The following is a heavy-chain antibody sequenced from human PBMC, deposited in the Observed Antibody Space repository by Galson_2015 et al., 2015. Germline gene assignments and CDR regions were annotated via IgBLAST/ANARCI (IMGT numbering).Heavy chain of an antibody. CDR3: ARAGLLGDALDT. D-gene: IGHD2-8*02. CDR2: IRPYNANT. J-gene: IGHJ3*02. V-gene: IGHV1-18*01. Sequence: SVKVSCKASGYSFTNYGLGWVRQAPGQGLEWMGWIRPYNANTNYARKFQGRVTMTSDTSTTTVYMELSSLRSDDTAVYYCARAGLLGDALDTWGQGTMVILS. CDR1: GYSFTNYG.